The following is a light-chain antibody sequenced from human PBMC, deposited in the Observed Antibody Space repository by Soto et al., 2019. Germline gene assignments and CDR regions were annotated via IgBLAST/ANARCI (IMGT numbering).Light chain of an antibody. CDR3: QSYDSSLSGSV. V-gene: IGLV1-40*01. J-gene: IGLJ2*01. Sequence: QSVLTQPPSVSGAPGQRITISCTGNSSNSGAGYEVHWYQQLPGTAPKLLIYGNSNRPSGVPDRFSGSKSGTSASLAITGLQAEDEADYYCQSYDSSLSGSVFGGGTKLTVL. CDR1: SSNSGAGYE. CDR2: GNS.